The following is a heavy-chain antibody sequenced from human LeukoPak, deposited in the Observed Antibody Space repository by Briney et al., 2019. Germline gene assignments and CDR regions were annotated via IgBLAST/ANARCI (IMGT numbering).Heavy chain of an antibody. J-gene: IGHJ6*02. CDR1: GYTFSDYY. V-gene: IGHV1-2*02. D-gene: IGHD3-3*01. Sequence: ASVKVSCKASGYTFSDYYTHWVRQAPGQGLEWMGWINPNSGGTNYAQKFQGRVTMTRDTSISSAYMELSRLRSDDTAVYYCARGHYDFWSGSSKRSYYYGMDVWGQGTTVTVSS. CDR3: ARGHYDFWSGSSKRSYYYGMDV. CDR2: INPNSGGT.